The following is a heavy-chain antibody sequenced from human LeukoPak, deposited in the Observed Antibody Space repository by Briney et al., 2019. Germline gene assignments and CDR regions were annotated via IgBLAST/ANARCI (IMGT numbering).Heavy chain of an antibody. CDR1: GGSISSYY. J-gene: IGHJ6*02. V-gene: IGHV4-4*07. Sequence: SETLSLTCTVSGGSISSYYWSWIRQPAGKGLEWIGRIYTSGSTNYNPSLKSRVTMSVDSSKNLFSLKLSSVTAADTVVYYCARDNQLTSRGPTPRRYYFGLDVWLQGTTVTVSS. CDR2: IYTSGST. D-gene: IGHD4/OR15-4a*01. CDR3: ARDNQLTSRGPTPRRYYFGLDV.